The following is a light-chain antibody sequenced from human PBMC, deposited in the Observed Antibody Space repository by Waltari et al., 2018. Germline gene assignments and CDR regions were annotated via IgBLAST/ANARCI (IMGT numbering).Light chain of an antibody. V-gene: IGLV2-14*03. J-gene: IGLJ1*01. CDR2: DVS. CDR3: STYSPSGTPYV. CDR1: SGDIGRHNF. Sequence: QSALTQPASVSGSPGQSITISCTGTSGDIGRHNFVSWYQQHPGKAPRLMIVDVSNRPSGVSDRFSGSKSGNAASLTISGLQAEDEADYYCSTYSPSGTPYVFGTGTEVTVL.